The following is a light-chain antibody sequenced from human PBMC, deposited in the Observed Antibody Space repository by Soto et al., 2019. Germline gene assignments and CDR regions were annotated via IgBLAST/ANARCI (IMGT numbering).Light chain of an antibody. CDR3: QQYTDFQYT. CDR2: KAT. V-gene: IGKV1-5*03. Sequence: DIQMTQSPSTLSASVGDGVTITCRASQSIGSGLAWYQQKPGKAPKLLIYKATNLQTGVPSRFSGSGSGTDFSLTISSLRPVDSATYYCQQYTDFQYTFGQGTKVEI. J-gene: IGKJ2*01. CDR1: QSIGSG.